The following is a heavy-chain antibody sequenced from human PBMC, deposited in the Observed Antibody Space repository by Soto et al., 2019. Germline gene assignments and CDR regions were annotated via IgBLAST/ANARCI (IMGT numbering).Heavy chain of an antibody. CDR2: ISYGGSNK. Sequence: GGSLRLSCVDSGFTFSSYAMHLVRQAPGKGLEWVAVISYGGSNKYYADSVKGRFTISRDNSKNTLYLQMNSLRAEDTAVYYCAREGGSGSYALDYWGQGTLVTVSS. D-gene: IGHD1-26*01. J-gene: IGHJ4*02. CDR1: GFTFSSYA. CDR3: AREGGSGSYALDY. V-gene: IGHV3-30-3*01.